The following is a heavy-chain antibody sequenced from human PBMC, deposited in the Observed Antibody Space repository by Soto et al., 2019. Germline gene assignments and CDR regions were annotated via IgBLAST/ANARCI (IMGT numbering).Heavy chain of an antibody. D-gene: IGHD2-15*01. J-gene: IGHJ4*02. CDR1: GVTFNSSG. Sequence: GGSLRLSCAASGVTFNSSGMHWVRQAPGKGLEWVAVIWYDGSNKYYADSVKGRFTISRDNSKNTLYLQMNSLRAEDTAVYYCARDLGGGYCSGGSCFRPPAYYFDYWGQGTLVTVSS. CDR3: ARDLGGGYCSGGSCFRPPAYYFDY. V-gene: IGHV3-33*01. CDR2: IWYDGSNK.